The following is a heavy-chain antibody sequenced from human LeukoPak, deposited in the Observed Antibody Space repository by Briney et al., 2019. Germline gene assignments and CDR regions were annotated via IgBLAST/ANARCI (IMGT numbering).Heavy chain of an antibody. CDR3: AKANRGSYYGLGDYFDY. CDR1: GFTFSSYW. CDR2: IKQDVSEK. D-gene: IGHD1-26*01. Sequence: PGGSLRLSCEASGFTFSSYWMSWVRQAPGKGLEWVANIKQDVSEKYYVDSVKGRFTISRDNSKNTLYLQMNSLRTEDTAVYYCAKANRGSYYGLGDYFDYWGQGTLVTVSS. V-gene: IGHV3-7*01. J-gene: IGHJ4*02.